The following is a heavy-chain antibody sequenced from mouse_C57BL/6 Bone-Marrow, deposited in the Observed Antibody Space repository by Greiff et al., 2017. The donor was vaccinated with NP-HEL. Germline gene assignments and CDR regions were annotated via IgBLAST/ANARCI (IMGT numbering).Heavy chain of an antibody. Sequence: QVQLQQPGAELVMPGASVKLSCKASGYTFTSYWMHWVKQRPGQGLEWIGEIDPSDSYTNYNQKFKGKSTLTVDKSSSTAYMQLSSLTSEDSAVYYCARSRTTVVADYFDYWGQGTTLTVSS. D-gene: IGHD1-1*01. CDR2: IDPSDSYT. J-gene: IGHJ2*01. CDR1: GYTFTSYW. V-gene: IGHV1-69*01. CDR3: ARSRTTVVADYFDY.